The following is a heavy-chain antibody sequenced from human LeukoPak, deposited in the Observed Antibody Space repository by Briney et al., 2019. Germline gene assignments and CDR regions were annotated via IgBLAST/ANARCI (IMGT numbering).Heavy chain of an antibody. CDR1: GYTFTGYY. V-gene: IGHV1-2*02. D-gene: IGHD3-10*01. CDR3: ASGRLDYGPGSYFENRFDP. Sequence: ASVKLSCKASGYTFTGYYMHWVRQAPGQGLEWMGWINTNSGGTNYAKKLQGRVTMTRDTSISTTYMELSRLRADDTAVHYCASGRLDYGPGSYFENRFDPWGQGTLVTVSS. CDR2: INTNSGGT. J-gene: IGHJ5*02.